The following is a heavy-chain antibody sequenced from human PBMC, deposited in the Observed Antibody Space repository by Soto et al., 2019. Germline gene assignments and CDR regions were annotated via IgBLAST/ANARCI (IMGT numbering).Heavy chain of an antibody. CDR3: ARVPTGKYGVWNY. CDR1: GFTFSSYW. CDR2: INPGGSIT. V-gene: IGHV3-74*01. D-gene: IGHD2-8*01. J-gene: IGHJ4*02. Sequence: EEQLVESGGGLVQPGGSLRLSCAASGFTFSSYWMHWVRQAPGKGLVWVSRINPGGSITAYADSVKGRFTISRDNAKNTLYRQMNSLRGDDTAVYSCARVPTGKYGVWNYWGQGTLVTVSS.